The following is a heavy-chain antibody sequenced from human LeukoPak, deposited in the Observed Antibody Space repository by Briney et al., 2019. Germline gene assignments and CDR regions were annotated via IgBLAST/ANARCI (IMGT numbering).Heavy chain of an antibody. V-gene: IGHV3-53*01. Sequence: GGSLRLSCAASGFTVSSNYMSWVRQAPGKGLEWVSVIYSGGSTSYADSVKGRFTISRDNSKNTLYLQMNSLRAEDTAVYYCARLYYDSSGYYCLVPWGQGTLVTVFS. D-gene: IGHD3-22*01. J-gene: IGHJ5*02. CDR3: ARLYYDSSGYYCLVP. CDR2: IYSGGST. CDR1: GFTVSSNY.